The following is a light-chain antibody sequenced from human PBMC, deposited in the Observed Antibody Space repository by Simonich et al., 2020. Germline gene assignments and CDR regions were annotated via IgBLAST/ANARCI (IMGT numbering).Light chain of an antibody. CDR2: STN. Sequence: QTVVTQEPSFSVSPGGTVTLTCGLSSGSVSTSYYPSWYQQTPGQAPRTLISSTNTRSSGVPGRFSGSIIGNKAALTITGAQADDESDYYCVLYMGSGIWVFGGGTKLTVL. CDR1: SGSVSTSYY. CDR3: VLYMGSGIWV. V-gene: IGLV8-61*01. J-gene: IGLJ3*02.